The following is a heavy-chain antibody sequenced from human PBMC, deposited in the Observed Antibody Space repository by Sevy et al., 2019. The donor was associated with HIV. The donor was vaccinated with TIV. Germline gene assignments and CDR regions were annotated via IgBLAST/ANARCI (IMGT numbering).Heavy chain of an antibody. J-gene: IGHJ4*02. CDR3: AIEGTHRRRDY. CDR1: GFTFSSQV. V-gene: IGHV3-23*01. CDR2: ISASGDLT. Sequence: GGSLRLSCAASGFTFSSQVMSWVRQSPGKGQKWVSIISASGDLTYYADSVKGRFTISRDNSKNTLYLQMNGLRAEDTAVYYCAIEGTHRRRDYGGRGTLVTVSS.